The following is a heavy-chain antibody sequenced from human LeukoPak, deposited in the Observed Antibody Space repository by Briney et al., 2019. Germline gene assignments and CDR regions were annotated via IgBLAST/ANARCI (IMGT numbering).Heavy chain of an antibody. CDR1: GFTFSSYD. D-gene: IGHD6-13*01. Sequence: GGSLRLSCAASGFTFSSYDMHWVRQTTGKGLEWVSAIGTVDDTYYPGSVKGRFTISRENAKNSLYLQMNSLRAGDTAVYYCARRSPSSSYWYFDLWGRGTLVTVSS. V-gene: IGHV3-13*01. CDR3: ARRSPSSSYWYFDL. CDR2: IGTVDDT. J-gene: IGHJ2*01.